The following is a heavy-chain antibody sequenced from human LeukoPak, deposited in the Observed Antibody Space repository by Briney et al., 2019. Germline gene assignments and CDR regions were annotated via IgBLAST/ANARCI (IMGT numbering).Heavy chain of an antibody. CDR2: IYYSEST. J-gene: IGHJ4*02. V-gene: IGHV4-59*12. D-gene: IGHD3-10*01. Sequence: PSETLSLTCTVSGGSISSYYWSWIRQPPGKGLEWIGSIYYSESTYYNPSLKSRVTISVDTSKNQFSLKLSSVTAADTAVYYCARVLGTSMVRGKYYFDYWGQGTLVTVSS. CDR1: GGSISSYY. CDR3: ARVLGTSMVRGKYYFDY.